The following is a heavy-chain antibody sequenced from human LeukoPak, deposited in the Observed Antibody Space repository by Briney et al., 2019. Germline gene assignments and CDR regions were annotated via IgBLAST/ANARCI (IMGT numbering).Heavy chain of an antibody. D-gene: IGHD4-17*01. CDR1: GFTFKTHD. V-gene: IGHV3-30*18. CDR2: TSHDASNN. J-gene: IGHJ4*02. CDR3: AKVGADYDDYAFYFDS. Sequence: GRSLRLSCEASGFTFKTHDMHWVRQAPGKGLEWVAVTSHDASNNYYADSVKGRFTISRDNSKDTLYLEMSSLRAEDSAVYYCAKVGADYDDYAFYFDSWGQGTLVTVSS.